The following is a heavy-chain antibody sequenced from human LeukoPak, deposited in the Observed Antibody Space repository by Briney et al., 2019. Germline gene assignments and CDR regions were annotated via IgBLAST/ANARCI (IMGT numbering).Heavy chain of an antibody. D-gene: IGHD4-17*01. Sequence: SETLSLTCTVSGGSISSYYWSWIRQPPGKGLEWIGYIYYSGSTNYNPSLKSRVTMSVDTSKNQFSLKLRSVTAADTAVYYCAREGGDYASWDYWGQGTLVTVSS. CDR1: GGSISSYY. CDR3: AREGGDYASWDY. J-gene: IGHJ4*02. V-gene: IGHV4-59*12. CDR2: IYYSGST.